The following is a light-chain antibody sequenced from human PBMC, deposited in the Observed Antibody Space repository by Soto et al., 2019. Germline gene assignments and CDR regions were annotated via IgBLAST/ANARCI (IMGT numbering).Light chain of an antibody. V-gene: IGKV3-15*01. Sequence: IVMTQSPVTLSVSPGERATLSCRASQSVSSDLAWYQQQPGQAPRLLVYGASTRATDIPARFSGSGSGTEFTLTISSLQSEDLAVYYCQQYNDRPFTFGPGTKVDF. CDR3: QQYNDRPFT. J-gene: IGKJ3*01. CDR2: GAS. CDR1: QSVSSD.